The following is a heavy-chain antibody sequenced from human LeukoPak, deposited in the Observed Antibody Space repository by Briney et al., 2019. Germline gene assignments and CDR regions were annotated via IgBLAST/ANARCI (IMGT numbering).Heavy chain of an antibody. Sequence: SETLSLTCTVSGGSINDITYYWGWIRQPPGKGLEWIGSIYYSGSTYYNPSLKSRVTISVDTSKNQFSLKLSSVTAADTAVYYCARDQTRSWPYYFDYWGQGTLVTVSS. D-gene: IGHD6-13*01. CDR3: ARDQTRSWPYYFDY. V-gene: IGHV4-39*07. CDR1: GGSINDITYY. J-gene: IGHJ4*02. CDR2: IYYSGST.